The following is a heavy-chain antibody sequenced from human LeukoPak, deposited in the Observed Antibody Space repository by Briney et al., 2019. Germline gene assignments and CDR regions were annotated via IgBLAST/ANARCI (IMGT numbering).Heavy chain of an antibody. CDR1: GFTFSSYA. Sequence: GGSLRLSCAASGFTFSSYAMSWVRQAPGKGLEWVSAISGSGGSTYYADSVKGRFTISRDNSKNTLYLQMNSLRADDTAVYYCARDLRRDCSTTTCYAFDYWGQGTLVTVSS. V-gene: IGHV3-23*01. CDR3: ARDLRRDCSTTTCYAFDY. D-gene: IGHD2-2*01. CDR2: ISGSGGST. J-gene: IGHJ4*02.